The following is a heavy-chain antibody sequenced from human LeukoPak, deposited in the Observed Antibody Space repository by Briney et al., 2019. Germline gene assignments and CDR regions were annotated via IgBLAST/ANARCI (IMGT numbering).Heavy chain of an antibody. Sequence: GESLKISCVASGFTFSSYGMHWVRQAPGKGLEWVAVIWYDGSNKYYVDSVKGRFTISRDNAKNSLYLQMDSLRADDTAVYYCASRAGYSSSWSAFDYWGQGTLVTVSS. CDR3: ASRAGYSSSWSAFDY. CDR2: IWYDGSNK. CDR1: GFTFSSYG. D-gene: IGHD6-13*01. V-gene: IGHV3-33*03. J-gene: IGHJ4*02.